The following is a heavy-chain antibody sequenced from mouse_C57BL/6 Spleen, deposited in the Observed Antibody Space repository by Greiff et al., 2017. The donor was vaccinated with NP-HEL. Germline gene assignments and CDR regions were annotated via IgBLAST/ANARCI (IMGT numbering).Heavy chain of an antibody. D-gene: IGHD1-1*01. J-gene: IGHJ1*03. CDR3: VRHGDYYGSSYGYCDV. CDR2: IRSKSNNYTT. Sequence: EVKLMESGGGLVQPKGSLKLSCAASGFSFNTYAMNWVRQAPGKGLEWVARIRSKSNNYTTYYADSVKDRFTISSDDSESMRYLQMNNLKTEDTAMYYCVRHGDYYGSSYGYCDVWGTGTTVTVSS. CDR1: GFSFNTYA. V-gene: IGHV10-1*01.